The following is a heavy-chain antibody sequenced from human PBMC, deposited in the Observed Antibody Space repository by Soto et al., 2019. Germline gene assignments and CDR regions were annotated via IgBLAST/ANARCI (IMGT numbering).Heavy chain of an antibody. Sequence: QAQVVQSGAEVRKPGSSVKLSCKASEGTFNSYAIAWVRQAPGQGLEWMGGIIPYYNTLNYAQKFQDRVTITADDSTNTGYMELSSLGSDDTAVYFCASGASRWYPYFFDSWAQGTLVTVSS. J-gene: IGHJ4*02. V-gene: IGHV1-69*01. CDR2: IIPYYNTL. D-gene: IGHD6-13*01. CDR1: EGTFNSYA. CDR3: ASGASRWYPYFFDS.